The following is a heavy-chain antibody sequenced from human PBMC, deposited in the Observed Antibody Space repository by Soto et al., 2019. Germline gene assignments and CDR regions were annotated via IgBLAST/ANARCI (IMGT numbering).Heavy chain of an antibody. V-gene: IGHV3-33*01. CDR1: GFTFSSYG. CDR2: IWYDGSNK. CDR3: ARDFPRGSSGPPRFDP. J-gene: IGHJ5*02. Sequence: PGGSLRLSCAASGFTFSSYGMHWVRQAPGKGLEWVAVIWYDGSNKYYADSVKGRFTISRDNSKNTLYLQMNSLRAEDTAVYYCARDFPRGSSGPPRFDPWGQGTLVPVSS. D-gene: IGHD3-16*01.